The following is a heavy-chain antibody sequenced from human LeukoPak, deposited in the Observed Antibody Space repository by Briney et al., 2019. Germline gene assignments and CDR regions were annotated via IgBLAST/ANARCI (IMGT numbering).Heavy chain of an antibody. Sequence: PSETLSLTCTVSGGSISSNYWSWIRQPAGQGLEWIGRIYTSGSTNSNPSLKSRVTMSVDTSKNQFSLKLSSVTAADTAVYYCARDVSRYCSSTSCYTGDYWGQGTLVTVSS. CDR2: IYTSGST. D-gene: IGHD2-2*02. J-gene: IGHJ4*02. CDR1: GGSISSNY. V-gene: IGHV4-4*07. CDR3: ARDVSRYCSSTSCYTGDY.